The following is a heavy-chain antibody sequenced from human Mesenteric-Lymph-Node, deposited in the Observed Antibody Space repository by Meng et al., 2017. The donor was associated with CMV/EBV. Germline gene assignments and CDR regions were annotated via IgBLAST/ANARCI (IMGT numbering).Heavy chain of an antibody. D-gene: IGHD4/OR15-4a*01. CDR3: AIFYGGLTAWNAFDI. Sequence: SETLSLTCTVSGGSISSSSYYWGWIRQPPGKGLEWIGSIYYSGSTYYNPSLKSRVTISVDTSKNQFSLKLSSVTAADTAIYYCAIFYGGLTAWNAFDIWGQGKLVTVSS. CDR1: GGSISSSSYY. CDR2: IYYSGST. J-gene: IGHJ3*02. V-gene: IGHV4-39*07.